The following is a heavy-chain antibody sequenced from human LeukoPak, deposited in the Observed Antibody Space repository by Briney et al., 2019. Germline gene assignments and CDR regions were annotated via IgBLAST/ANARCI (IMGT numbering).Heavy chain of an antibody. Sequence: GGSLRLSCAASGFTFSSYAMNWVRQAPGKGLEWVSYITNSGNSKSYADSVKGRFTISRDNTKNSLYLQMNGLRAEDTAVYYCARGLWGAVAGIDYWGQGTLSLSPQ. CDR1: GFTFSSYA. CDR3: ARGLWGAVAGIDY. J-gene: IGHJ4*02. V-gene: IGHV3-48*01. D-gene: IGHD6-19*01. CDR2: ITNSGNSK.